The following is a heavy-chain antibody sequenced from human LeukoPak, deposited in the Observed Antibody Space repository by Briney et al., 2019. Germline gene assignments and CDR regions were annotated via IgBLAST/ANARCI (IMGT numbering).Heavy chain of an antibody. CDR1: GGTFSSYA. Sequence: SVNVSCKASGGTFSSYAISWVRPPPGQGLEWMGRIIPILGIENYAQKFQGRVTITADKSTSTAYMELSSLRSEDTAVYYCASQSETYCSSTSCYRFDPWGQGTLVTVSS. CDR2: IIPILGIE. CDR3: ASQSETYCSSTSCYRFDP. J-gene: IGHJ5*02. D-gene: IGHD2-2*01. V-gene: IGHV1-69*04.